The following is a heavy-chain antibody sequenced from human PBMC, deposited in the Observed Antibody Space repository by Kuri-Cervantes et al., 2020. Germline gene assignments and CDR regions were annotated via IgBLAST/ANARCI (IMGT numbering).Heavy chain of an antibody. CDR2: IWYDGSNK. CDR1: GFTFSSYG. D-gene: IGHD3-10*01. CDR3: ARAGEGFGELFRGRFDY. J-gene: IGHJ4*02. V-gene: IGHV3-33*01. Sequence: GESLKISCAASGFTFSSYGMHWVRQAPGKGLEWVAVIWYDGSNKYYADSVKGRFTISRDNSKNTLYLQMNSLRAEDTAVYYCARAGEGFGELFRGRFDYWGQGTLVTVSS.